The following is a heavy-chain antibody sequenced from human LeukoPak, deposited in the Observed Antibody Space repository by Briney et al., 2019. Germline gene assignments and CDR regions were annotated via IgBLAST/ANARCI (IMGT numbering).Heavy chain of an antibody. CDR2: ISYDGSHK. Sequence: GGSLRLSCAASGFDFSRYAMHWVRQVPGKGLEWVAVISYDGSHKYHADSVKGRFNISRDNSKHTLYLQMNNLRGDDTAVYHCARDECGAAFWGNGGDCYAPGYWGQGTLVTVSS. V-gene: IGHV3-30-3*01. CDR3: ARDECGAAFWGNGGDCYAPGY. J-gene: IGHJ4*02. D-gene: IGHD2-21*02. CDR1: GFDFSRYA.